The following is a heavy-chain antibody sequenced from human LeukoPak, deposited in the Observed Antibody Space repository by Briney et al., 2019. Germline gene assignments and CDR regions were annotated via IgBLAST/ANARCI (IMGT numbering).Heavy chain of an antibody. D-gene: IGHD1-26*01. CDR1: GFTFSSYG. CDR2: ISYDGSNK. V-gene: IGHV3-30*18. CDR3: AKGVSSGSYYPFDY. Sequence: GESLRLSCAASGFTFSSYGIHWVRQAPGKGLEWVAVISYDGSNKYYADSVKGRFTISRDNSKNTLYLQMNSLRAEDTAVYYCAKGVSSGSYYPFDYWGQGTLVTVSS. J-gene: IGHJ4*02.